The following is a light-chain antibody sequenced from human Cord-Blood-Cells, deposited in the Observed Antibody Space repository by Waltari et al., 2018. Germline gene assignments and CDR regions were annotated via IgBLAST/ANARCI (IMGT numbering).Light chain of an antibody. V-gene: IGLV2-23*03. CDR2: EGS. J-gene: IGLJ2*01. CDR1: GSDVGSYTL. CDR3: CSYAGSSTFGV. Sequence: QPALHQPASVPGSPAQPLSLPCTVSGSDVGSYTLFCGYQQHPGKAPKLMIYEGSKRPSGVSNRFSGSKSGNTASLTISGLQAEAEADYYCCSYAGSSTFGVFGGGTKLTVL.